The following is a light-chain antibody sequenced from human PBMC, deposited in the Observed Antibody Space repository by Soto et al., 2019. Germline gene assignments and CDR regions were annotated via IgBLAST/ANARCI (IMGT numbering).Light chain of an antibody. CDR2: EVS. CDR1: SSDVGGYHY. Sequence: QSVLTQPPSASGSPGQSVTISCTGTSSDVGGYHYVSWYQQHPGKAPKLMIYEVSKRPSGVPDRFSGSKSGNTASLTVSGLQAEDEADYYCSSYAGSNNLVFCGGTKLTVL. J-gene: IGLJ2*01. CDR3: SSYAGSNNLV. V-gene: IGLV2-8*01.